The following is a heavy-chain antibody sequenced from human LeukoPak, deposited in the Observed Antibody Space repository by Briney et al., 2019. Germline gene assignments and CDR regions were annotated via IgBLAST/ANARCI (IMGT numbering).Heavy chain of an antibody. CDR3: ARDPGRGVVAATMNNWFDP. D-gene: IGHD2-15*01. J-gene: IGHJ5*02. CDR1: GGTFSSYT. Sequence: ASVKVSCKASGGTFSSYTISWVRQAPGQGLEWMGRIIPIPGIANYAQKFQGRVTITADKSTSTAYMELSSLRSEDTAVYYCARDPGRGVVAATMNNWFDPWGQGTLVTVSS. V-gene: IGHV1-69*04. CDR2: IIPIPGIA.